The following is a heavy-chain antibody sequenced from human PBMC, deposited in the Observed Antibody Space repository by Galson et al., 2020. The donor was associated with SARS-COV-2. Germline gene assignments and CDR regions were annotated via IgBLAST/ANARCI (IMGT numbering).Heavy chain of an antibody. V-gene: IGHV3-48*03. Sequence: GESLKISCAASGFTFSSYEMNWVRQAPGKGLEWVSYISSSGSTIYYADSVKGRFTISRDNAKISLYLQMNSLRAEDTAVYYCASLVSSWYSQAGGYFDYWGQGTLVTVSS. J-gene: IGHJ4*02. CDR3: ASLVSSWYSQAGGYFDY. D-gene: IGHD6-13*01. CDR2: ISSSGSTI. CDR1: GFTFSSYE.